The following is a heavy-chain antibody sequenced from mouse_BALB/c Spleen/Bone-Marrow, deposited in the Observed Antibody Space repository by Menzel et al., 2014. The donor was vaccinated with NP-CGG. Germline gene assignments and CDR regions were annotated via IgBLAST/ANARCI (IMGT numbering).Heavy chain of an antibody. CDR2: ILPGSGST. V-gene: IGHV1-9*01. Sequence: VQLQQSGAELMKPGASVKISCKATGYAFXSYWIEWVKQRPGHGLEWIGEILPGSGSTNYNEKFKGKATFTADTSSNAAYMQLSSLTSEDSAVYYCASRMGRDYAMDYWGQGTSVTVSS. J-gene: IGHJ4*01. CDR1: GYAFXSYW. D-gene: IGHD4-1*01. CDR3: ASRMGRDYAMDY.